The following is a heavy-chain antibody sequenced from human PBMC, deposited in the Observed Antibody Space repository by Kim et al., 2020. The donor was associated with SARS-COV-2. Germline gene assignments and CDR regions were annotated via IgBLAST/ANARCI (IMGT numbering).Heavy chain of an antibody. J-gene: IGHJ6*04. D-gene: IGHD3-10*01. Sequence: GGSLRLSCAASGFTFSSYWMHWVRQAPGKGLVWVSRINSDRSSTSYADSVKGRFTISRDNAKNTLYLQMNSLRAEDTAVYYCARGLLWLGEFLHYYGMDVWGKDTTVTVSS. CDR1: GFTFSSYW. CDR2: INSDRSST. V-gene: IGHV3-74*01. CDR3: ARGLLWLGEFLHYYGMDV.